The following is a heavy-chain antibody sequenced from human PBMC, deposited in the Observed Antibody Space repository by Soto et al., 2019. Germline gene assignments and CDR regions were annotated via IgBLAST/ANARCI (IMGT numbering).Heavy chain of an antibody. CDR1: GFTFSSYA. CDR3: ARRSSSWYFDC. J-gene: IGHJ4*02. V-gene: IGHV3-23*01. D-gene: IGHD6-13*01. Sequence: EVQLLESGGGSVQPGGSLRLSCAASGFTFSSYAMNWVRQAPGKGLEWVSVISGSGDSTYYADSVKGRFTISRDNSKNTLYLQMNSLGAEDTAVYYCARRSSSWYFDCWGQGTLVTVSS. CDR2: ISGSGDST.